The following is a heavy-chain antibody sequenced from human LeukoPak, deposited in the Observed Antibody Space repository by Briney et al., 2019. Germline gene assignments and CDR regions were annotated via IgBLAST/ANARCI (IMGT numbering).Heavy chain of an antibody. Sequence: QAGGSLRLSCAASGFTFDDYAMHWVRQAPGKGLEWVSGISWNSGSIGYADSVKGRFTISRDNSKNTLYLQMNSLRAEDTAVYYCAGRIAARPEIDYWGQGTLVTVSS. CDR2: ISWNSGSI. J-gene: IGHJ4*02. CDR1: GFTFDDYA. V-gene: IGHV3-9*01. CDR3: AGRIAARPEIDY. D-gene: IGHD6-6*01.